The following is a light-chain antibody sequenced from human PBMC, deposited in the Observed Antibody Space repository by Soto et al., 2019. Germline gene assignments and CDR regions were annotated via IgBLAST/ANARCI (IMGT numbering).Light chain of an antibody. CDR2: GAS. CDR1: QSVTSSY. Sequence: EIVWTQSPGTLSLSPGERATLSCRASQSVTSSYLAWYRQKPGQAPRLLIYGASTRATGTPDRFSGSGSGTDFTLTISRLEPEDFAVYYCQQYDNSRTFGQGTKVDIK. CDR3: QQYDNSRT. V-gene: IGKV3-20*01. J-gene: IGKJ1*01.